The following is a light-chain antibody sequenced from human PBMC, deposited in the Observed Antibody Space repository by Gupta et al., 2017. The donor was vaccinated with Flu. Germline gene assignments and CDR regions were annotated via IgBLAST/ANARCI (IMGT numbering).Light chain of an antibody. V-gene: IGLV2-14*01. CDR1: SSDVGGYNY. CDR3: SAYTISSTLV. Sequence: QSALTQPAPASGSPGQSITISCTGTSSDVGGYNYVSWYQQHPGKAPKLMIYEVSNRPAGVSNRFSGSKAGNTASLTISGLQAEDEADYYCSAYTISSTLVFGGGTKLTVL. CDR2: EVS. J-gene: IGLJ3*02.